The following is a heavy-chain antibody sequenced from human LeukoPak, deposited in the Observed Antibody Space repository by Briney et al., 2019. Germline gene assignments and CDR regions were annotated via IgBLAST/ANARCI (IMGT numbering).Heavy chain of an antibody. CDR2: IYHRGSP. CDR1: GFTVSTNY. D-gene: IGHD4-17*01. J-gene: IGHJ5*02. Sequence: GSLRLSCAASGFTVSTNYMNWIRQPPGKGLEWIGTIYHRGSPYYNPSLNSRVTISGDTSKNQFSLKLSSATAADTAVYYCAKDYGDYSLAWGQGTLVTVSS. V-gene: IGHV4-59*04. CDR3: AKDYGDYSLA.